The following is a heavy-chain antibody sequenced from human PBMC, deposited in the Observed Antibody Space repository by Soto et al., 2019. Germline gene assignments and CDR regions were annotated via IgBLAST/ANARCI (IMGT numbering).Heavy chain of an antibody. CDR3: ARVPPPSPGSSLGGRDYYYYYGMDV. D-gene: IGHD1-26*01. CDR1: GGTFSSYT. V-gene: IGHV1-69*02. J-gene: IGHJ6*02. Sequence: SVKVSCKASGGTFSSYTISWVRQAPGQGLEWMGRIIPILGIANYAQKFQGRVTITADKSTSTAYMELSSLRSEDTAVYYCARVPPPSPGSSLGGRDYYYYYGMDVWGQ. CDR2: IIPILGIA.